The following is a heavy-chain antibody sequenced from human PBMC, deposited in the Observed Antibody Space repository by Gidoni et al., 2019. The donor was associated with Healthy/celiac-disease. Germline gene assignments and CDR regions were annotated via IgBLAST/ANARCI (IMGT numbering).Heavy chain of an antibody. V-gene: IGHV3-23*01. CDR3: AKGALAMITFGGVIVHFDY. Sequence: EVQLLESGGGLVQPGGSLRLSCAASGFTFSSYAMSWVRQAPGKGLEWVSAISGSGGSTSYADSVKGRFTISRDNSKNTLYLQMNSLRAEDTAVYYCAKGALAMITFGGVIVHFDYWGQGTLVTVSS. CDR2: ISGSGGST. J-gene: IGHJ4*02. CDR1: GFTFSSYA. D-gene: IGHD3-16*02.